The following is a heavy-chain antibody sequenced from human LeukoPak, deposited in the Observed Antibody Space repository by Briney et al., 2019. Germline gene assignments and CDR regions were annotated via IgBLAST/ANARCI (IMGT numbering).Heavy chain of an antibody. J-gene: IGHJ4*02. CDR1: GGSVSNRPYY. D-gene: IGHD3-10*01. V-gene: IGHV4-39*07. CDR2: MYNSGST. CDR3: ARGSGYYYGLDN. Sequence: SETLSLTCTVSGGSVSNRPYYWGWLRQPPGKGLEWIGAMYNSGSTYYNLSLKSRVTVSLDTAKNQFSLKLTSVFAADTAVYYCARGSGYYYGLDNWGQGILVSVSS.